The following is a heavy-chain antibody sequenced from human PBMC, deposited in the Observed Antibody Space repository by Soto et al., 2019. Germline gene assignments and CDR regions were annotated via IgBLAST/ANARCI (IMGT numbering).Heavy chain of an antibody. Sequence: SETLSLTCTVSGGSISSSSYYWGWIRQPPGKGLEWIGSIYYSGSTYYNPSLKSRVTISVDTSKNQFSLKLSSVTAADTAVYYCARAPRNVISGSYFDYWGQGTLVTVSS. V-gene: IGHV4-39*07. D-gene: IGHD1-26*01. CDR1: GGSISSSSYY. J-gene: IGHJ4*02. CDR3: ARAPRNVISGSYFDY. CDR2: IYYSGST.